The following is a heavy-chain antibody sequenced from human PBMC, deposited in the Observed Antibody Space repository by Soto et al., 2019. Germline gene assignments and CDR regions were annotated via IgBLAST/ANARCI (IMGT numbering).Heavy chain of an antibody. V-gene: IGHV3-23*01. D-gene: IGHD2-15*01. Sequence: EVQLLESGGGLVQPGGSLRLSCAASGFTFSSYAMGWVRQAPGTGLEWVSGIDGGGGDTSFADSVKGRFTISRDNSKNTLYLNMRSLRAEDTARYYCVKEMVAAAYVETSPFDFWGQGTLVTVSS. CDR2: IDGGGGDT. CDR1: GFTFSSYA. CDR3: VKEMVAAAYVETSPFDF. J-gene: IGHJ4*02.